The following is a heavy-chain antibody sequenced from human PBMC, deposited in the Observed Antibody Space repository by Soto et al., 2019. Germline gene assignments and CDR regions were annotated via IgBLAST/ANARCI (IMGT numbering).Heavy chain of an antibody. CDR3: ARRNFGVLTDY. CDR1: GFKFRDFC. J-gene: IGHJ4*02. CDR2: IKQDGSEK. V-gene: IGHV3-7*03. Sequence: WVSLRFSCAVSGFKFRDFCMSWVRQAPGKGLEWVANIKQDGSEKYYVDSVKGRFTVSRDNAKNSLYLQMNSLRAEDTAMYYCARRNFGVLTDYWGPGILVNVSS. D-gene: IGHD3-3*01.